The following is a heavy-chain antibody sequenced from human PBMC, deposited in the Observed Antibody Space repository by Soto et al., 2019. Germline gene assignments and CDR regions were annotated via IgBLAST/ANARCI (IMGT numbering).Heavy chain of an antibody. Sequence: QVQLVESGGGVVQPGRSLRLSCAASALTFSTYGMHWVRQAPGKGLEWVALISHDGSNKYYADSVKGRFTISRDNSKNTLYLQMNSLRAEDTAVYYCAKDGKGLAYYVDYWGRGTLVTVSS. D-gene: IGHD6-19*01. CDR2: ISHDGSNK. J-gene: IGHJ4*02. V-gene: IGHV3-30*18. CDR1: ALTFSTYG. CDR3: AKDGKGLAYYVDY.